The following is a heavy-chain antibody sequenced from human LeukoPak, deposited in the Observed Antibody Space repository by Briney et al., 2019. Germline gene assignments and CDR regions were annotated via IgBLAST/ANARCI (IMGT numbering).Heavy chain of an antibody. Sequence: ASVKVSCKASGYTFTGYYMHWVRQAPGQGLEWMGRINPNSGGTNYAQKFQGRVTMTRDTSISTAYMEPSRLRSDDTAVYYCARDYTMTVGTPGYWGQGTLVTVSS. CDR2: INPNSGGT. CDR1: GYTFTGYY. J-gene: IGHJ4*02. D-gene: IGHD3-22*01. CDR3: ARDYTMTVGTPGY. V-gene: IGHV1-2*06.